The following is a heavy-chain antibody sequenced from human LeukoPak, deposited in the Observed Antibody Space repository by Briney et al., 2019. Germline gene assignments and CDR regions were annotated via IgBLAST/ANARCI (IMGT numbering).Heavy chain of an antibody. D-gene: IGHD3-22*01. Sequence: GGSLRLSCAASGFTFSSYSMNWVRQAPGKGLEWVSYISSRSSTIYYADSVKGRFTISRDNAKNSLFLQMNSLRAEDTAVYYCARDRPKGYYDRYDYWGQGTLVTVSS. V-gene: IGHV3-48*04. CDR1: GFTFSSYS. CDR2: ISSRSSTI. J-gene: IGHJ4*02. CDR3: ARDRPKGYYDRYDY.